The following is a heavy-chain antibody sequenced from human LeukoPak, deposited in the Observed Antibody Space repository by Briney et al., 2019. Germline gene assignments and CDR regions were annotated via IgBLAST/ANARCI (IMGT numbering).Heavy chain of an antibody. Sequence: GGSLRLSCVASGFTFSGHSMSWVRQGPGKGLEWVSMSVGTDSTYYADSVKGRLTISRDNSKNTLYLEMNSLRAEDTAVYYCAKSRDSRALFDYWGQGTLVTVSS. CDR2: MSVGTDST. D-gene: IGHD3-22*01. V-gene: IGHV3-23*01. J-gene: IGHJ4*02. CDR1: GFTFSGHS. CDR3: AKSRDSRALFDY.